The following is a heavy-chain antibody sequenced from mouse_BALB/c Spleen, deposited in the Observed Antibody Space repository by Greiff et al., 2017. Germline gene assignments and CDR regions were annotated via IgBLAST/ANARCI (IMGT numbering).Heavy chain of an antibody. CDR1: GFSLTSYG. J-gene: IGHJ4*01. CDR2: IWAGGST. Sequence: VMLVESGPGLVAPSQGLSITCTVSGFSLTSYGVHWVRQPPGKGLEWLGVIWAGGSTNYNSALMSRLSISKDNSKSQVFLKMNSLQTDDTAMYYCARDGGYYAMDYWGQGTSVTVSS. CDR3: ARDGGYYAMDY. V-gene: IGHV2-9*02.